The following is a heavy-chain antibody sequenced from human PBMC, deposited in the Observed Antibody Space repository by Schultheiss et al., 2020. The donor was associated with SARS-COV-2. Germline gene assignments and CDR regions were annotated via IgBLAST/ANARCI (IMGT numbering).Heavy chain of an antibody. V-gene: IGHV4-38-2*01. J-gene: IGHJ4*02. CDR1: GYSISSGYY. CDR3: ARGPSLLFDY. CDR2: INHSGST. D-gene: IGHD3-10*01. Sequence: SETLSLTCAVSGYSISSGYYWGWIRQPPGKGLEWIGEINHSGSTNYNPSLKSRVTMSVDTSKNQFSLKLSSVTAADTAVYYCARGPSLLFDYWGQGTLVTVSS.